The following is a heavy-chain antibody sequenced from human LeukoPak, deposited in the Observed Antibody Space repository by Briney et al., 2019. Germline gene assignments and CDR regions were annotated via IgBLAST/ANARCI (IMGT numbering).Heavy chain of an antibody. D-gene: IGHD1-1*01. CDR1: GYTFTGYY. Sequence: ASVKVSCKASGYTFTGYYMHWLRQAPGQGLEWMGWINPDSGGTKSAQKFQGRVTMTRDTSISTAYVELRRLRSDDTAVYYCARDLEGLERNFDHWGQGTLVTVSP. CDR2: INPDSGGT. V-gene: IGHV1-2*02. J-gene: IGHJ4*02. CDR3: ARDLEGLERNFDH.